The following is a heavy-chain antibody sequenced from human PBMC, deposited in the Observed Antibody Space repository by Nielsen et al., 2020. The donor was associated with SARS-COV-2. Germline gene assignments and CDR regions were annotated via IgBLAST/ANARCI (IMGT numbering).Heavy chain of an antibody. CDR1: GFTFGRHA. CDR2: IGTSGGST. CDR3: ATQAEGYYHPLDY. D-gene: IGHD3-3*01. Sequence: GGSLRLSCAASGFTFGRHAMSWVRQAPGKRLEWVSLIGTSGGSTYYADSVKGRFSISRDNSKNTLYLQMNSLRAEDTAVYYCATQAEGYYHPLDYWGQGTLVTVSS. V-gene: IGHV3-23*01. J-gene: IGHJ4*02.